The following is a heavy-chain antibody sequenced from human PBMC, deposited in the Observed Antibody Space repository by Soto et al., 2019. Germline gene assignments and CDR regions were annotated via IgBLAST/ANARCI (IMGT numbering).Heavy chain of an antibody. D-gene: IGHD2-15*01. CDR1: GGTFSSYA. V-gene: IGHV1-3*01. CDR2: INAGNDNT. J-gene: IGHJ6*02. Sequence: ASVKVSCKTSGGTFSSYAISWVRQAPGQGLEWMGWINAGNDNTKYSQKFQGRVTITRDTSASTAYMELSSLRSEDTAVYYCASYTPEYCSGGICYHYYGVDVWGQGTTVTVSS. CDR3: ASYTPEYCSGGICYHYYGVDV.